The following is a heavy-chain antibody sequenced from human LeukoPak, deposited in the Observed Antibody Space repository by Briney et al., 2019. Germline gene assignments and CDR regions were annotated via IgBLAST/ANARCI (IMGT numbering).Heavy chain of an antibody. D-gene: IGHD1-26*01. CDR3: AGRSPETCYFDL. CDR2: LYYSGLT. V-gene: IGHV4-59*08. J-gene: IGHJ2*01. Sequence: SSETLSLTCTVSGGSINSYYWSWIRQPPGKGLEWIGYLYYSGLTNYNPSLKSRVTISGDTSKNQFSLKLTSVTAAATAIYYCAGRSPETCYFDLWARGTLVTVSS. CDR1: GGSINSYY.